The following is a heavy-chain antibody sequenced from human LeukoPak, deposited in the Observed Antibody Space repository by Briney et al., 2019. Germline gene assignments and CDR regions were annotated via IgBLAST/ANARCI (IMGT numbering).Heavy chain of an antibody. D-gene: IGHD5-24*01. J-gene: IGHJ4*02. CDR1: GFTFSSYS. V-gene: IGHV3-21*01. CDR2: ISSSSSYT. CDR3: ARWLQFDY. Sequence: GGSLRLSCAASGFTFSSYSMNWVRQAPGKGLEWVSSISSSSSYTYYADSVKGRFTISRDNAKNSLYLQMNSLRAEDTAVYYCARWLQFDYWGQGTLVTVSS.